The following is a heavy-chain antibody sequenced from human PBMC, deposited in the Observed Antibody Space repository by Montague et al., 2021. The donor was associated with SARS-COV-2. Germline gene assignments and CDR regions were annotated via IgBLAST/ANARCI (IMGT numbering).Heavy chain of an antibody. V-gene: IGHV4-61*02. CDR1: GGSISRGYYY. Sequence: TLSLTCTVSGGSISRGYYYWSWIRLPAGKGLEWIGRIYRSGSPNYNPSLESRVVLSVDTSRNQFSMKMTSVTAADTAMYYCARGVITGVVTVTGGFDSWGQGTLVIVSS. CDR3: ARGVITGVVTVTGGFDS. D-gene: IGHD4-11*01. CDR2: IYRSGSP. J-gene: IGHJ4*02.